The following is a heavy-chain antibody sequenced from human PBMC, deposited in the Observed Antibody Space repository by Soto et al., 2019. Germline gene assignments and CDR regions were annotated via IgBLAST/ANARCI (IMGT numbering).Heavy chain of an antibody. CDR2: IYHSGST. CDR3: ARSVYYDSSGYLPLVFQNWFDP. Sequence: SETLSLTCAVSGGSISSGGYSWSWIRQPPGKGLEWIGYIYHSGSTYYNPSLKSRVTISVDRSKNQFSLKLSSVTAADTAVYYCARSVYYDSSGYLPLVFQNWFDPWGQGTLVTVSS. V-gene: IGHV4-30-2*01. D-gene: IGHD3-22*01. CDR1: GGSISSGGYS. J-gene: IGHJ5*02.